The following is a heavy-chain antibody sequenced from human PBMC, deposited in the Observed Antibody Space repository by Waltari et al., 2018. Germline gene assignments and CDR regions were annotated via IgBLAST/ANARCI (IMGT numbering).Heavy chain of an antibody. Sequence: EVQLVESGGGLVQPGGSLRLSCAASGFTVSSNYMSWVRQAPGKGLRGVSVIISGGSTYYAYSGKGRFTISRDNSKTTLYLQMNSLRAEDTAVYYCAKIRLWFGDWYFDLWGRGTLVTVSS. CDR3: AKIRLWFGDWYFDL. D-gene: IGHD3-10*01. J-gene: IGHJ2*01. CDR1: GFTVSSNY. CDR2: IISGGST. V-gene: IGHV3-66*01.